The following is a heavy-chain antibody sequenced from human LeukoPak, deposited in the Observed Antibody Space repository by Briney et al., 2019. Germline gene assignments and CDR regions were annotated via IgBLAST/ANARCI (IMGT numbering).Heavy chain of an antibody. CDR1: GFTFSSYA. CDR2: ISGSGGGT. CDR3: AKASGITMIVVVITWFDY. Sequence: PGGSLRLSCAASGFTFSSYAMSWVRQAPGKGLEWVSAISGSGGGTYYADSVKGRFTISRDNSKNTLYLQMNSLRAEDTAVYYCAKASGITMIVVVITWFDYWGQGTLVTVSS. D-gene: IGHD3-22*01. V-gene: IGHV3-23*01. J-gene: IGHJ4*02.